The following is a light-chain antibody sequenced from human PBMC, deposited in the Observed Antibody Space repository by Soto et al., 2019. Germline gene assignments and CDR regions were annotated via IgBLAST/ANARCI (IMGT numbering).Light chain of an antibody. Sequence: DIQMTQSPSSLSASVGDRVTITCRASQGISNYLAWYQQKPGKVPKLLIYAASTLQSGVPSRFSGSGSGTDSTLTISSLQPEDVATYYCQKYNSALRPTFGGGTKVEIK. J-gene: IGKJ4*01. CDR1: QGISNY. CDR2: AAS. CDR3: QKYNSALRPT. V-gene: IGKV1-27*01.